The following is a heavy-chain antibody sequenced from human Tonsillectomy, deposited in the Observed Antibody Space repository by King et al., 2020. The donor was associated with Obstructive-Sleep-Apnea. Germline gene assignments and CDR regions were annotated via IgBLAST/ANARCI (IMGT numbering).Heavy chain of an antibody. CDR1: GYTFTSYD. Sequence: VQLVESGAEVKKPGASVKVSCKASGYTFTSYDVNWVRQATGQGLEWMGWMNSNTGDTGYAQKFRGRVTMTRDTSISTAYMELSSLRSEDTAVYYCARGFYDILAAYYSPLDYWGQGTLVTVSS. J-gene: IGHJ4*02. V-gene: IGHV1-8*01. CDR2: MNSNTGDT. D-gene: IGHD3-9*01. CDR3: ARGFYDILAAYYSPLDY.